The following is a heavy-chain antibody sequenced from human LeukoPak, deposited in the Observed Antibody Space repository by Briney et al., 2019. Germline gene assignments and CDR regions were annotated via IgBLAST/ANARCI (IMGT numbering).Heavy chain of an antibody. J-gene: IGHJ5*02. CDR1: GGSISPYF. D-gene: IGHD3-10*01. Sequence: SGTLSLTCTVSGGSISPYFWSWIRQPPGKGLEWIGYISYTGSTNYNPSLKSRVTISVDTSKKQFSLQMTSVTAADTAVYYCARDDYRGVTNFDPWGQGTLVTVS. CDR3: ARDDYRGVTNFDP. V-gene: IGHV4-59*01. CDR2: ISYTGST.